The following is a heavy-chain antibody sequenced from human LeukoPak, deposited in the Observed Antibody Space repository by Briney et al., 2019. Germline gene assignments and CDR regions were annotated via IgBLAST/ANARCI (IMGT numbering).Heavy chain of an antibody. Sequence: PGGSLRLSCAASGFTFSSYAMHWVRQAPGKGLEWVAVISYDGSNKYYADSVKGRFTISRDNSKNTLYLQMNSLRAEDTAVYYCAREDYYDRFDPWGQGTLVTVSS. CDR1: GFTFSSYA. CDR2: ISYDGSNK. V-gene: IGHV3-30*04. CDR3: AREDYYDRFDP. D-gene: IGHD3-22*01. J-gene: IGHJ5*02.